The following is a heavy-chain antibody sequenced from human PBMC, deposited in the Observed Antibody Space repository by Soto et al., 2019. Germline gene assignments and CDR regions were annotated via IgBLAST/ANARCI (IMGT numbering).Heavy chain of an antibody. J-gene: IGHJ5*02. V-gene: IGHV1-3*01. Sequence: QVQLVQSGAEVKKPGASVKVSCKASGYTFTSYAMHWVRQAPGQRLEWMGWINAGNGNTKYSQKFQGRVTINRDTSASTAYRELSSLRSEDTAVYYCARAPPTYYYDSSGYYYDSFWFDPWGQGTLVTVSS. CDR1: GYTFTSYA. CDR3: ARAPPTYYYDSSGYYYDSFWFDP. D-gene: IGHD3-22*01. CDR2: INAGNGNT.